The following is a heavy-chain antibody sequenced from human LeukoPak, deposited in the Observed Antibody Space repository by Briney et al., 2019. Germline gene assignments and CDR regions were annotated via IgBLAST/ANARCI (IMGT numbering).Heavy chain of an antibody. Sequence: PSETLSLTCAVYGGSFSGYYWSWIRQPPGKGLEWIGEINHSGSTNYNPSLKSRVTMSVDTSKNQFSLKLSSVTAADTAVYYCARVRSNDYVWGSYPTFYYYYYYMDVWGKGTTVTVSS. CDR1: GGSFSGYY. CDR3: ARVRSNDYVWGSYPTFYYYYYYMDV. D-gene: IGHD3-16*02. V-gene: IGHV4-34*01. CDR2: INHSGST. J-gene: IGHJ6*03.